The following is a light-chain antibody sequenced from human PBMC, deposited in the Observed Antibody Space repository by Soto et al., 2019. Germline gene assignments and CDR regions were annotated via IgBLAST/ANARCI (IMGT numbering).Light chain of an antibody. CDR1: QSISSW. Sequence: DIQMTQSPSTLSASVGDRVTITCRASQSISSWLAWYQQKPGKAPKLLIYDASSLESGVPSRFSGSGSGTKFTLTISSLQPDDFATYYCQQYNSYSGGTFGQGTKLEIK. J-gene: IGKJ2*02. CDR2: DAS. V-gene: IGKV1-5*01. CDR3: QQYNSYSGGT.